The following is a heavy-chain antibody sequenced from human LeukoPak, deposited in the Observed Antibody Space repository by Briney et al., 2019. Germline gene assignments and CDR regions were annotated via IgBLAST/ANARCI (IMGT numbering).Heavy chain of an antibody. CDR2: IYYSGST. J-gene: IGHJ4*02. D-gene: IGHD5-18*01. Sequence: PSETLSLTCTVSGGSISSYYWSWIRQPPGKGLEWIGYIYYSGSTNYNPSLKSRVTISVDTSKNQFSLKLSSVTAADTAVYYCARAGGYSYGPFDYWGQGTLVTVSS. V-gene: IGHV4-59*01. CDR3: ARAGGYSYGPFDY. CDR1: GGSISSYY.